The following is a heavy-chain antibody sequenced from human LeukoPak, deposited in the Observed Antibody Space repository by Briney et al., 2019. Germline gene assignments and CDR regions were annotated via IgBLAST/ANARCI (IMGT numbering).Heavy chain of an antibody. Sequence: GGSLRLSCAASGFTFSDYYMSWIRQAPGKGLEWVSYISSSGSTVYYADSVKGRFTISRDNAKNSLYLQMNSLRAEDTAVYNCARDYYDSSGDYFDYWGQGTLVTVSS. CDR2: ISSSGSTV. V-gene: IGHV3-11*04. CDR1: GFTFSDYY. D-gene: IGHD3-22*01. CDR3: ARDYYDSSGDYFDY. J-gene: IGHJ4*02.